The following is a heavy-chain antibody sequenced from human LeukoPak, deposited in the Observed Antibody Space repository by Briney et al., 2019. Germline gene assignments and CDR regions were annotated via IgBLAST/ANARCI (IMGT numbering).Heavy chain of an antibody. J-gene: IGHJ5*02. D-gene: IGHD2-2*01. Sequence: PGGSLRLSCAASGFTFSSYWKSWVRQAPGKGLEWVANIKHDGSEKYYVDSVKGRFTISRDNAKNSLYLQMNSLRAEDTAVYYCARDPVPAAIVWFDPWGQGTLVTVSS. V-gene: IGHV3-7*03. CDR1: GFTFSSYW. CDR3: ARDPVPAAIVWFDP. CDR2: IKHDGSEK.